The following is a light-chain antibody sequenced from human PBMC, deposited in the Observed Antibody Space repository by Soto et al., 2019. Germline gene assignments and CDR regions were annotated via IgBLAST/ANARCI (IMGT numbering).Light chain of an antibody. CDR1: HSISKF. J-gene: IGKJ2*01. CDR3: QQRYSTPPYT. CDR2: AAS. Sequence: DIQMTQSPSSLSASVGDSVTITCRASHSISKFLNWYQQKPGKAPNLLIYAASSLQSGVPSRFSGSGSGTDFTLTITSVQPEDFAAYYCQQRYSTPPYTFGQGTKLEIK. V-gene: IGKV1-39*01.